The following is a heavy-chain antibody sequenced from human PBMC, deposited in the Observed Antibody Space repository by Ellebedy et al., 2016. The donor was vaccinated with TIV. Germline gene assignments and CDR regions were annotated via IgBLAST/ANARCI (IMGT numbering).Heavy chain of an antibody. J-gene: IGHJ5*01. Sequence: GESLKISCAASGITFNYYDMHCVRQAPGKGLEWVATVSHDGSNKYYGDYVKGRFSSSRDNSNNTLSMQMNSLGTEDTAVYYCARDGPYRVGSKWYLSKWFASWGQGTLVSVTS. D-gene: IGHD6-13*01. CDR1: GITFNYYD. CDR3: ARDGPYRVGSKWYLSKWFAS. CDR2: VSHDGSNK. V-gene: IGHV3-30*03.